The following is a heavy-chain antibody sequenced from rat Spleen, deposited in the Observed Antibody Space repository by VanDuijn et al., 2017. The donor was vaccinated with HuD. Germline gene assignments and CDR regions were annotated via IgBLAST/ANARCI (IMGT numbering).Heavy chain of an antibody. J-gene: IGHJ4*01. CDR2: INTGGGST. CDR1: GFTFSNYF. D-gene: IGHD3-3*01. V-gene: IGHV5-27*01. Sequence: EVQLVESGGGLVQPGRSLKLSCAASGFTFSNYFMAWVRQAPTKGLEWVAYINTGGGSTYYRDSVKGRFTVSRVNAKNTLYLQMDSLRSEDTATYYCTRDLHSAPYYYVMDALGQGASVTVSS. CDR3: TRDLHSAPYYYVMDA.